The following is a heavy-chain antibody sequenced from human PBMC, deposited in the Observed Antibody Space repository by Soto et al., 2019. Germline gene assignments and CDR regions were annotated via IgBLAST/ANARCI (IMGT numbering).Heavy chain of an antibody. J-gene: IGHJ6*02. D-gene: IGHD2-2*01. CDR3: ARIGGVPAKLYGMDV. Sequence: KSSETLSLTCAVYGGSFSGYYWSWIRQPPGKGLEWIGEINHSGSTNYNPSLKSRVTISVDTSKNQFSLKLSSVTAADTAVYYCARIGGVPAKLYGMDVWGQGTTGTVSS. V-gene: IGHV4-34*01. CDR1: GGSFSGYY. CDR2: INHSGST.